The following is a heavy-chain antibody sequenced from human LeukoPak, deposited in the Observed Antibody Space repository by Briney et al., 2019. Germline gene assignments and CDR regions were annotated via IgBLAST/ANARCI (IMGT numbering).Heavy chain of an antibody. Sequence: GGSLRLSYAASGFTFSTFAITWVRQAPGKGLEWVSSIADYTAYADSVKGRFTISRDNSKNTLYLQMNSLRAEDTAVYYCARDSLSSSWPFDYWGEGTLVTVAS. J-gene: IGHJ4*02. CDR1: GFTFSTFA. CDR3: ARDSLSSSWPFDY. CDR2: IADYT. D-gene: IGHD6-13*01. V-gene: IGHV3-23*01.